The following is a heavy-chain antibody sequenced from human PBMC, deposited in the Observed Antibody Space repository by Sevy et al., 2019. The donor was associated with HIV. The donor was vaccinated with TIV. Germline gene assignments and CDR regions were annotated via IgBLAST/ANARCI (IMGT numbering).Heavy chain of an antibody. CDR2: IYYSGST. CDR1: GGCVSSGSYY. J-gene: IGHJ4*02. V-gene: IGHV4-61*01. D-gene: IGHD6-13*01. Sequence: SETLSLTCTVSGGCVSSGSYYWSWIRQPPGKGREWVGYIYYSGSTNYDPSLKSRVTISVDTSKNQFSLKLSSVTAADTAVYYCASEGVIAAAALDYWGQGSLVTVSS. CDR3: ASEGVIAAAALDY.